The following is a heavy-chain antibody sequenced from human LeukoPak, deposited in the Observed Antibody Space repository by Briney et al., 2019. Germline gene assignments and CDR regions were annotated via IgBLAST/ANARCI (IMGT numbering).Heavy chain of an antibody. CDR2: MYYSGST. J-gene: IGHJ4*02. Sequence: SQTLSLTCTVSGGSISSGDYYWSWIRQPPGKGLEWIAYMYYSGSTYYNPSLKSRVTMSADTSKNQFSLKLSSVTAADTAVYYCAKDIVVVTATVDWWGQGTLVTVSS. D-gene: IGHD2-21*02. V-gene: IGHV4-30-4*01. CDR3: AKDIVVVTATVDW. CDR1: GGSISSGDYY.